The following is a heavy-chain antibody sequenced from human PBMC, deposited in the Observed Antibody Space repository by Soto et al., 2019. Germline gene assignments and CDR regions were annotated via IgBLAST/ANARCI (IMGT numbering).Heavy chain of an antibody. CDR2: ISGSGGST. J-gene: IGHJ4*02. V-gene: IGHV3-23*01. CDR1: GFTFSSYA. D-gene: IGHD6-19*01. Sequence: EVQLLESGGGLVQPGGSLRLSCAASGFTFSSYAMSWVRQAPGKGLEWVSAISGSGGSTYYADSVKGRFTISRDNSKNTLYLQMNSLRAEDTAVYYCANYLSTIALAGTAAYYWGQGTLVTVSS. CDR3: ANYLSTIALAGTAAYY.